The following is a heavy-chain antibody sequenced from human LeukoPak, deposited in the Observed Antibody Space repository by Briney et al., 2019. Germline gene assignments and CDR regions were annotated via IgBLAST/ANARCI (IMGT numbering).Heavy chain of an antibody. J-gene: IGHJ3*02. V-gene: IGHV1-18*04. CDR2: ISAYNGNT. CDR1: GYTFTSYT. Sequence: ASVKVSCKASGYTFTSYTITWVRQAPGQGLEWMGWISAYNGNTNYAQKFQDRVTMTTDTSTSTAYMELRSLRSDDTAVYYCARWDYYDSRTFDIWGQGTMVTVSS. CDR3: ARWDYYDSRTFDI. D-gene: IGHD3-22*01.